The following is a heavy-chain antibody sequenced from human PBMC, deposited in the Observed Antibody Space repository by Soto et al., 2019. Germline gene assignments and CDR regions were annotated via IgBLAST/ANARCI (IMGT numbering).Heavy chain of an antibody. CDR2: ISYDGSNK. Sequence: GGSLRLSCAASGFTFSSYGMHWVRQAPGKGLEWVAVISYDGSNKYYADSVKGRFTISRDNSKNTLYLQMNSLRAEDTAVYYCAKGLNIVATIYLREPFDYWGQGTLVTVSS. D-gene: IGHD5-12*01. CDR1: GFTFSSYG. V-gene: IGHV3-30*18. J-gene: IGHJ4*02. CDR3: AKGLNIVATIYLREPFDY.